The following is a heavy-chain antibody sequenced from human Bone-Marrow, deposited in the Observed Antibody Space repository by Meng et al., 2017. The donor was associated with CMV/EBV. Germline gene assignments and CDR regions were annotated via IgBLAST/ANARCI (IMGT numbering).Heavy chain of an antibody. D-gene: IGHD2-2*02. J-gene: IGHJ3*02. CDR3: ARGGYCSSTSCYNDAFDI. V-gene: IGHV3-53*01. CDR2: IYSGGST. Sequence: GGSLRLSCAASGFTFSSYSMNWVRQAPGKGLEWVSVIYSGGSTYYADSVKGRFTISRDNSKNTLYLQMNSLRAEDTAVYYCARGGYCSSTSCYNDAFDIWGQGTMVTGSS. CDR1: GFTFSSYS.